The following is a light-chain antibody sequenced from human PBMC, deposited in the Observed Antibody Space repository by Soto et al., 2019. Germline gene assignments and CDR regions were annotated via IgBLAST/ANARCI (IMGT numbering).Light chain of an antibody. CDR1: TSDVGGYNY. V-gene: IGLV2-14*01. CDR3: SSYISSSLNV. CDR2: DVS. J-gene: IGLJ1*01. Sequence: QSALTQPASVSGSPGQSITISCTGTTSDVGGYNYVSWYQQHPGKAPKLMIYDVSNRPSVVSNRFSGSKSGNTASLTISGLQAEYEADYYCSSYISSSLNVFGTGTKLTVL.